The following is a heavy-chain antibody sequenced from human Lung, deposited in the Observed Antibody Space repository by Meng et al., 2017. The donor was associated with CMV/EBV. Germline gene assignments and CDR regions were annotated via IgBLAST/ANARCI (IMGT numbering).Heavy chain of an antibody. J-gene: IGHJ4*02. CDR1: GYTLTNYY. V-gene: IGHV1-46*01. D-gene: IGHD6-13*01. CDR2: INPSDNTT. CDR3: ARDLGYSSSWYFQYYFDC. Sequence: ASVKVSXKASGYTLTNYYILWVRQAPGQGLEWMGIINPSDNTTIYGQKFQGRVIMTRDTSTSTVYMELSSLRSDDTALYYCARDLGYSSSWYFQYYFDCWGQGTLVTVSS.